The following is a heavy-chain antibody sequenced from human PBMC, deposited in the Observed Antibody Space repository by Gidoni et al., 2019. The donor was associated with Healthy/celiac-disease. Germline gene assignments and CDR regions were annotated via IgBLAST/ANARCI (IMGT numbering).Heavy chain of an antibody. CDR2: IWYDGSNK. J-gene: IGHJ3*02. CDR1: GFTFSSYG. V-gene: IGHV3-33*01. D-gene: IGHD3-22*01. CDR3: ARERWGTMIVVRAFDI. Sequence: QVQLVESGGGVVQPGRSLRLSCAASGFTFSSYGMHWVRQAPGKGLEWVAVIWYDGSNKYYADSVKGRFTISRDNSKNTLYLQMNSLRAEDTAVYYCARERWGTMIVVRAFDIWGQGTMVTDSS.